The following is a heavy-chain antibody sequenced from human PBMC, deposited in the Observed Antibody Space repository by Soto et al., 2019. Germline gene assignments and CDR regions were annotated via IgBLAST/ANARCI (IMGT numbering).Heavy chain of an antibody. Sequence: GGSLRLSCSASGFTFSSYAMHWVRQAPGKGLEYVSAISSNGGSTYYADSVKGRFTISRDNSKNTLYLQMSSLRAEDTAVYYCVKAPGDWVRLWSFYFDYWGQGTLVTVSS. D-gene: IGHD5-18*01. J-gene: IGHJ4*02. CDR3: VKAPGDWVRLWSFYFDY. CDR2: ISSNGGST. V-gene: IGHV3-64D*08. CDR1: GFTFSSYA.